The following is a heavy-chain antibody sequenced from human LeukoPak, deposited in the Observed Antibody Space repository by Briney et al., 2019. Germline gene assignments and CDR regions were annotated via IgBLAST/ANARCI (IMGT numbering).Heavy chain of an antibody. CDR1: GYTFTGYY. CDR3: ARVPPSDQNYYDSSGYLTY. Sequence: ASVKVSCKASGYTFTGYYMHWVRQAPGQGLEWMGWINPNSGGTNYAQKFQGRVTMTRDTSISTAYMELSRLRSDDTAVYYCARVPPSDQNYYDSSGYLTYWGQGTLVTASS. CDR2: INPNSGGT. V-gene: IGHV1-2*02. J-gene: IGHJ4*02. D-gene: IGHD3-22*01.